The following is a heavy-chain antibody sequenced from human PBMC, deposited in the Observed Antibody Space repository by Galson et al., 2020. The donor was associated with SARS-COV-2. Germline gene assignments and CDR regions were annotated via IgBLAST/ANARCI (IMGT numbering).Heavy chain of an antibody. V-gene: IGHV3-23*01. CDR2: INFSGGDT. D-gene: IGHD2-2*03. J-gene: IGHJ4*02. CDR3: AKNWMGDN. Sequence: GESLKISCTASGFTFSNYAMSWVCQAPGKGLEWVSAINFSGGDTHVADSVKGRFTISRDNSKNTVYLQMNSLRVEDTAVYYCAKNWMGDNWGQGTLVTVSS. CDR1: GFTFSNYA.